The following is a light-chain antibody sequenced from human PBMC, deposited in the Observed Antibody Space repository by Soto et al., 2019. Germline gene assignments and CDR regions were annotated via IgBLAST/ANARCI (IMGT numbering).Light chain of an antibody. Sequence: QTVVTQEPSLTVSPGGTVTLTCASSTGAVTSSYYPNWYQQKPGQAPRALIYSTSDKYSWTPARFSGPLLGDKAALTLSGVQPEDEADYYCLLYSGGTVVFGGGTKVTVL. J-gene: IGLJ2*01. V-gene: IGLV7-43*01. CDR3: LLYSGGTVV. CDR2: STS. CDR1: TGAVTSSYY.